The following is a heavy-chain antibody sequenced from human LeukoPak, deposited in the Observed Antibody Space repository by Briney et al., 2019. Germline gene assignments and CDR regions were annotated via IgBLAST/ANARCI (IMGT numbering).Heavy chain of an antibody. Sequence: GASVKVSCKASGYTFTGYYMHWVRQAPGQGLEWMGWINPNSGGTNYVQKLQGRVTMTRDTSISTAYMELSRLRSDDTAVYYCARDSRGGSLDYWGQGTLVTVSS. V-gene: IGHV1-2*02. CDR1: GYTFTGYY. CDR3: ARDSRGGSLDY. CDR2: INPNSGGT. J-gene: IGHJ4*02. D-gene: IGHD2-15*01.